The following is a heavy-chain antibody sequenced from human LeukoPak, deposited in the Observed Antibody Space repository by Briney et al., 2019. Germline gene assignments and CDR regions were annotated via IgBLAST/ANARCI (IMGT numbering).Heavy chain of an antibody. D-gene: IGHD3/OR15-3a*01. CDR1: GGSISSGSFY. J-gene: IGHJ4*02. Sequence: SQTLSLTCTVSGGSISSGSFYWSWIRQPAGKGLEWIGRIYTSGSTSYNPSLKSRVTISVDTSKNQFSLKLSSVTAADTAVYYCARDGRGNYWDYWGQGTLVTVSS. CDR2: IYTSGST. V-gene: IGHV4-61*02. CDR3: ARDGRGNYWDY.